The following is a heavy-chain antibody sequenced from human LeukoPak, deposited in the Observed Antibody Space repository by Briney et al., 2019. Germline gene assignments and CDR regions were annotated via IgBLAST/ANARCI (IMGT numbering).Heavy chain of an antibody. Sequence: GGSLRLSCAASGFTFSSYAMSWVRQAPGKGLEWVSTISGSGGSTYYADSVKGRFTISRDNSKNTLYQQMNSLRAEDTAVYYCAKDRRAILGAFDIWGQGTMVTVSS. CDR3: AKDRRAILGAFDI. CDR2: ISGSGGST. V-gene: IGHV3-23*01. CDR1: GFTFSSYA. J-gene: IGHJ3*02.